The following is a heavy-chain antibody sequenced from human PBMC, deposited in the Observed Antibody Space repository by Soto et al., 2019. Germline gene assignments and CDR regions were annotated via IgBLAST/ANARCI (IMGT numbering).Heavy chain of an antibody. Sequence: SVKVSCKASGSTFTSSAMQWVRQARGQRLEWIGWIVVGSGNTNYAQKFQERVTITRDMSTSTAYMELSSLRSEDTAVYYCAAELNRGVIIGPYAFDIWG. CDR1: GSTFTSSA. J-gene: IGHJ3*02. V-gene: IGHV1-58*02. D-gene: IGHD3-16*02. CDR3: AAELNRGVIIGPYAFDI. CDR2: IVVGSGNT.